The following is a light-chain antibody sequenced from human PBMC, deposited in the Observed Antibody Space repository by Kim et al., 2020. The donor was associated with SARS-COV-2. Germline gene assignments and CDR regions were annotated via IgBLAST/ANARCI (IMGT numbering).Light chain of an antibody. Sequence: VALGQTDRITCQGDSLRTYYTTWCQQKPGQAPIVVFYGKNHRPSGIPDRFSGSSSGNTASLTITATQAGDEADYYCNSRDNNDNVLFGGGTQLTVL. V-gene: IGLV3-19*01. J-gene: IGLJ2*01. CDR2: GKN. CDR1: SLRTYY. CDR3: NSRDNNDNVL.